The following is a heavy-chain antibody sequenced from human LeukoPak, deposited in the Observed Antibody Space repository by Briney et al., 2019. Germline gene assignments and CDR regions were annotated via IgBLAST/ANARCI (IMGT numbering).Heavy chain of an antibody. D-gene: IGHD2-2*02. CDR2: IIPIFGTA. Sequence: AASVKVSCKASGGTFSSYAISWVRQAPGQGLEWMGGIIPIFGTANYAQKFQGRVTITTDESTSTAYMELSSLRSEDTAVYYCARDSETYCSSTSCYTSYFDYWGQGTLVTVSS. J-gene: IGHJ4*02. CDR1: GGTFSSYA. CDR3: ARDSETYCSSTSCYTSYFDY. V-gene: IGHV1-69*05.